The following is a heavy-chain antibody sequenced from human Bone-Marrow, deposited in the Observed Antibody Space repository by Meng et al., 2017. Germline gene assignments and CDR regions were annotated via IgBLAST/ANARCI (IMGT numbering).Heavy chain of an antibody. Sequence: SETLSLTCAVYGGSFSGYYWSWIRQPPGKGLEWIGEINHSGSTNYNPSLKSRVTISVDTSKNQFSLKLSSVTAADTAVYYCSSLDYYDSSGYYSHRYFQHWGQGTLVTVSS. CDR2: INHSGST. CDR1: GGSFSGYY. D-gene: IGHD3-22*01. CDR3: SSLDYYDSSGYYSHRYFQH. J-gene: IGHJ1*01. V-gene: IGHV4-34*01.